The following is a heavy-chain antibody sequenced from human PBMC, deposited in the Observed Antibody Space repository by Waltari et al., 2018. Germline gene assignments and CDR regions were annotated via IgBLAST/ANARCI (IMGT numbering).Heavy chain of an antibody. CDR2: IYHSRTP. D-gene: IGHD3-22*01. Sequence: QVQLRESGPGLVKPSQTLSLTCSVSGGSVSSGLHYWSWIRQSPGKGLEWIGYIYHSRTPYYNPSLRGRLTLSVDTSNYQSSLKLTSVTAADTAVYYCARVVKYYDSFGFPSDYMDVWGKGTTVIVSS. V-gene: IGHV4-30-4*08. CDR1: GGSVSSGLHY. J-gene: IGHJ6*03. CDR3: ARVVKYYDSFGFPSDYMDV.